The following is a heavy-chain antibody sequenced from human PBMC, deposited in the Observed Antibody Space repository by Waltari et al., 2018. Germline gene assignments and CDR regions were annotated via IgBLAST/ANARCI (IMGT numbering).Heavy chain of an antibody. D-gene: IGHD1-26*01. CDR1: GFTFHRYS. CDR2: IAMGGCYR. V-gene: IGHV3-21*02. CDR3: ARGEQESSFSKYYNGMDV. Sequence: EVQLVESGGGLVRPGGSLRLSCAASGFTFHRYSMNWVRQAPGMGVGWVASIAMGGCYRFYADAGRGRFTVSRDNSMLYLQMNGLRVEDTAVYYCARGEQESSFSKYYNGMDVWGQWTMVTVSS. J-gene: IGHJ6*02.